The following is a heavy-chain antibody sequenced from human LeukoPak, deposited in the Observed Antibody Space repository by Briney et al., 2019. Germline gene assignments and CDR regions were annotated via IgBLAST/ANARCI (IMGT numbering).Heavy chain of an antibody. D-gene: IGHD6-13*01. V-gene: IGHV4-59*08. CDR2: ICYSGST. J-gene: IGHJ6*02. CDR3: ARWRAAADPYYYYGMDV. CDR1: GGSISSYY. Sequence: PSETLSLTCTVSGGSISSYYWSWIRQPPGKGLEWIGYICYSGSTNYNPSLKSRVTISVDTSKNQFSLKLSSVTAADTAVYYCARWRAAADPYYYYGMDVWGQGTTVTVSS.